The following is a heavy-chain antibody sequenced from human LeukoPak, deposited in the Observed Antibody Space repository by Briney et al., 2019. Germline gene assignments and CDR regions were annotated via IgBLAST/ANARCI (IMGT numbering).Heavy chain of an antibody. CDR2: INHSGST. Sequence: PSETLSLTCAVYGGSFSGYYWSWIRQPPGKGLEWIGEINHSGSTNYNPSLKSRVTISVDTSKNQFSLKLSSVTAADTAVYYCARGVRGSSSWYADWGQGTLVTVSS. V-gene: IGHV4-34*01. D-gene: IGHD6-13*01. CDR1: GGSFSGYY. J-gene: IGHJ4*02. CDR3: ARGVRGSSSWYAD.